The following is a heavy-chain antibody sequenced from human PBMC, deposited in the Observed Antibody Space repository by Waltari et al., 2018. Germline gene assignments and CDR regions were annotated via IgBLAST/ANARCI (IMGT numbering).Heavy chain of an antibody. D-gene: IGHD5-12*01. CDR2: ISSSSSTI. V-gene: IGHV3-48*01. CDR1: GFTFSSYS. J-gene: IGHJ4*02. Sequence: EVQLLESGGGLVQPGGSLRLSCAASGFTFSSYSMNWVRQAPGKGLEWVSYISSSSSTIYYADSVKGRFTISRDNAKNSLYLQMNSLRAEDTAVYYCASGVATLDYWGQGTLVTVSS. CDR3: ASGVATLDY.